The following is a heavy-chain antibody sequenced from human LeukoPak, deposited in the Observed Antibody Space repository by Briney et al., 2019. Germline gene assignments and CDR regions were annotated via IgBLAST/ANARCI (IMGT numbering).Heavy chain of an antibody. V-gene: IGHV4-39*01. CDR1: GGSISSSSYY. Sequence: SETLSLTCTVSGGSISSSSYYWGWIRQPPGKGLEWIGSIYYSGSTYYNPSLKSRVTISVDTSKNQFSLKLSSVTAADTAVYYCASRSWLQLCLYYFDYWGQGTLVTVSS. CDR3: ASRSWLQLCLYYFDY. J-gene: IGHJ4*02. D-gene: IGHD5-18*01. CDR2: IYYSGST.